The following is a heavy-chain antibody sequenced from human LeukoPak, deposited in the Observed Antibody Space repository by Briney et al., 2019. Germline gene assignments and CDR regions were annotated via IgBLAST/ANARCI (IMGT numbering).Heavy chain of an antibody. D-gene: IGHD4-23*01. J-gene: IGHJ4*02. CDR2: ISSSSSYI. CDR3: AGDDYGGNSLDY. V-gene: IGHV3-21*01. CDR1: GFTFSSYS. Sequence: GGSLRLSCAASGFTFSSYSMNWVRQAPGKGLEWVSSISSSSSYIYYADSVKGRFTISRDNAKNSLYLQMDSLRAEDTAVYYCAGDDYGGNSLDYWGQGTLVTVSS.